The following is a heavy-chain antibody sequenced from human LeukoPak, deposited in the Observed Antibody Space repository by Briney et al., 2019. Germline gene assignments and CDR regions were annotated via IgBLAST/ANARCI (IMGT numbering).Heavy chain of an antibody. CDR1: GFTFSNYA. V-gene: IGHV3-53*01. D-gene: IGHD3-22*01. J-gene: IGHJ4*02. Sequence: GGSLRLSCAASGFTFSNYAIHWVRQAPGKGLEWVSVIYSGGSTYYADSVKGRFTISRDNSKNTLYLQMNSLRAEDTAVYYCAREGYYYDSSGYYHYFDYWGQGTLVTVSS. CDR3: AREGYYYDSSGYYHYFDY. CDR2: IYSGGST.